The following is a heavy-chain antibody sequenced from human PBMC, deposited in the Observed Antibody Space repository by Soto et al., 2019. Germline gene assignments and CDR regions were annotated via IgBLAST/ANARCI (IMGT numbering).Heavy chain of an antibody. D-gene: IGHD5-12*01. Sequence: SETLSLTCTVSGGSISSSSYYWGWIRQPPGKGLEWIGSIYYSGNTYYNPSLKSRVTISVDTAKNQFSLKLGSVTASDTAVYYCARGAYDIVATISFDYWGQGTLVTVSS. CDR3: ARGAYDIVATISFDY. V-gene: IGHV4-39*01. CDR1: GGSISSSSYY. CDR2: IYYSGNT. J-gene: IGHJ4*02.